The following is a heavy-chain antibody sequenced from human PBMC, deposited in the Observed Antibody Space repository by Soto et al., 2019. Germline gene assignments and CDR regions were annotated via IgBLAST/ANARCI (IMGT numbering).Heavy chain of an antibody. CDR3: ARGFRGDPYYYYYMDV. CDR2: MNPNSGNT. CDR1: GYIFTNHY. J-gene: IGHJ6*03. D-gene: IGHD3-16*01. Sequence: ASVKVSCKASGYIFTNHYIHWVRQAPGQGLEWMGWMNPNSGNTGYAQKFQGRVTMTRNTSISTAYMELSSLRSEDTAVYYCARGFRGDPYYYYYMDVWGKGTTVTVSS. V-gene: IGHV1-8*02.